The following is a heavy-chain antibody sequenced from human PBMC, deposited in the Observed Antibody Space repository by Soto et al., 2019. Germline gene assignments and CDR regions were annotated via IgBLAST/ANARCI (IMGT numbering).Heavy chain of an antibody. V-gene: IGHV4-59*12. CDR3: AREPRITMVRGVRYNWFDP. CDR2: IYSGNT. CDR1: GGSISGYY. Sequence: SETLSLTCTISGGSISGYYWTWIRQSPGKGLEYIGYIYSGNTNYNPSLNSRVTISVDTSKNQFSLKLSSVTAADTAVYYCAREPRITMVRGVRYNWFDPWGQGTLVTVSS. D-gene: IGHD3-10*01. J-gene: IGHJ5*02.